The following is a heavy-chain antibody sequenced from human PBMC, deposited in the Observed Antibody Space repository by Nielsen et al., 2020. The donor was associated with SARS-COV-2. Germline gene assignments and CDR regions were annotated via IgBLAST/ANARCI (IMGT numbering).Heavy chain of an antibody. J-gene: IGHJ2*01. D-gene: IGHD6-19*01. CDR1: GFTFSSYA. CDR2: ISYDGSNK. CDR3: ATHPGRGIAVTSMGWYFDL. Sequence: GESLKISCAASGFTFSSYAMHWVRQAPGKGLEWVAVISYDGSNKYYADSVKGRFTISRDNSKNTLYLQMNSLGAEDTAVYYCATHPGRGIAVTSMGWYFDLWGRGTLVTVSS. V-gene: IGHV3-30-3*01.